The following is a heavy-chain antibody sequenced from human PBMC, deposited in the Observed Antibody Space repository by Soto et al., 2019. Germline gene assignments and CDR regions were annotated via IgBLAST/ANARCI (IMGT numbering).Heavy chain of an antibody. CDR3: VKYYYDSSGYYPIDY. Sequence: PSETLSLTCTVSGGSISSSSYYWGWIRQPPGKGLEWIGSIYYSGSTYYNPSLKSRVTISVDTSKNQFSLKLSSVTAADTAVYYCVKYYYDSSGYYPIDYWGQGTLVTVSS. CDR1: GGSISSSSYY. V-gene: IGHV4-39*01. CDR2: IYYSGST. J-gene: IGHJ4*02. D-gene: IGHD3-22*01.